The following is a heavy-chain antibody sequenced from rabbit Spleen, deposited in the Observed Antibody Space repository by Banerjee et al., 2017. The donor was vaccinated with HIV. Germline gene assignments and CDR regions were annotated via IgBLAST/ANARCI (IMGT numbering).Heavy chain of an antibody. CDR2: IYTGNDKT. V-gene: IGHV1S45*01. J-gene: IGHJ4*01. CDR3: ARDGAGGSYFAL. CDR1: GFSFSRGYD. D-gene: IGHD8-1*01. Sequence: QEQLVESGGGLVKPGASLTLTCTPSGFSFSRGYDMCWVRQAPGKGLEWIGCIYTGNDKTYYASWAKGRLTISKTSSTTVTLKMTSLTAADTATYFCARDGAGGSYFALWGPGTLVT.